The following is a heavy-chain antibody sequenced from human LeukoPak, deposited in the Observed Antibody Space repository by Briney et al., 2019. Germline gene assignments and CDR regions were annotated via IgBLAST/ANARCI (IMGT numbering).Heavy chain of an antibody. CDR2: INPNSGGT. D-gene: IGHD5-24*01. CDR3: ARALTGGGYNYYFDY. V-gene: IGHV1-2*04. Sequence: ASVKVSCKASGYTFTGYYMHWVRQAPGQGLEWMGRINPNSGGTNYAQKFQGWVTMTRDTSISTAYMELSRLRSDDTAVYYCARALTGGGYNYYFDYWGQGTLVTVSS. CDR1: GYTFTGYY. J-gene: IGHJ4*02.